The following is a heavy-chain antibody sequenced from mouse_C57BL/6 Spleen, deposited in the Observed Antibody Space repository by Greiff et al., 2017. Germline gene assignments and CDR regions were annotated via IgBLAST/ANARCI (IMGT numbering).Heavy chain of an antibody. V-gene: IGHV1-82*01. J-gene: IGHJ4*01. CDR3: ARSSYGRGMDY. CDR1: GYAFSSSW. D-gene: IGHD2-1*01. Sequence: QVQLQQSGPELVKPGASVKISCKASGYAFSSSWMNWVKQRPGKGLEWIGRIYPGDGDTNYNGKFKGKATLTADKSSSTAYMQLSSLTSEDSAVYFCARSSYGRGMDYWGQGTSVTVSS. CDR2: IYPGDGDT.